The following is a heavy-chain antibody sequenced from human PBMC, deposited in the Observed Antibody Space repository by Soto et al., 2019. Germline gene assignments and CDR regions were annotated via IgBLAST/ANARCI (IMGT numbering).Heavy chain of an antibody. Sequence: ASVKVSCKASGYTFTGYYMHWVRQAPGQGLEWMGWINPNSGGTNYAQKFQGWVTMTRDTSISTAYMELSRLRFGDTAVYYCARGQQLSPYYYYGMDVWGQGTTVTVSS. CDR1: GYTFTGYY. J-gene: IGHJ6*02. V-gene: IGHV1-2*04. CDR2: INPNSGGT. D-gene: IGHD6-13*01. CDR3: ARGQQLSPYYYYGMDV.